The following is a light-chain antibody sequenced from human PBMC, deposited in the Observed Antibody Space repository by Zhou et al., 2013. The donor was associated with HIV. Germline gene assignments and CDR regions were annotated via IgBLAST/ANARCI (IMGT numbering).Light chain of an antibody. CDR3: QQYGNSPWT. V-gene: IGKV3-20*01. CDR1: QSVSSTY. Sequence: DIVLTQSPGTLSLSPGEGATLSCRASQSVSSTYLAWYQQKPGQAPRLLVYSASNRATGIPDRFSGSGSGTDFTLTINRLEPEDFAVYYCQQYGNSPWTFGQGTKVEIK. J-gene: IGKJ1*01. CDR2: SAS.